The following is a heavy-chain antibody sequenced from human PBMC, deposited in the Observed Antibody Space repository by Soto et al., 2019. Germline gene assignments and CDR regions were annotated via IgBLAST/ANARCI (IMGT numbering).Heavy chain of an antibody. CDR3: AIWGVVVNAGTAYYYYGMDV. CDR1: GGSISSSSFY. J-gene: IGHJ6*02. CDR2: IYYSGST. Sequence: QLQLQESGPGLVKPSETLSLTCTVSGGSISSSSFYWGWIRQPPGKGLEWIGSIYYSGSTYYNPSLQSRVTVSVDTSKNQFSLKLSSVIAADTAVYYCAIWGVVVNAGTAYYYYGMDVWGQGTTVTVSS. D-gene: IGHD3-22*01. V-gene: IGHV4-39*01.